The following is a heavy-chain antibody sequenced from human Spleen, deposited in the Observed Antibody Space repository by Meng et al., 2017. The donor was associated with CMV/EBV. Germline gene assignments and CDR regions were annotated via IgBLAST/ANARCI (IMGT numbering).Heavy chain of an antibody. D-gene: IGHD4-17*01. Sequence: SETLSLTCTVSGGSISSGGYYWGWIRQPPGKGLEWIGSIYYSGSTYYNPSLKSRVTISVDTSKNQFSLKLSSVTAADTAVYYCARFSGGTTDYWGQGTLVTVSS. CDR1: GGSISSGGYY. V-gene: IGHV4-39*07. J-gene: IGHJ4*02. CDR3: ARFSGGTTDY. CDR2: IYYSGST.